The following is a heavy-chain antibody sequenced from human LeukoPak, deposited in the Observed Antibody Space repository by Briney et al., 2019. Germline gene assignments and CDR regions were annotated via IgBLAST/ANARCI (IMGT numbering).Heavy chain of an antibody. CDR1: GYTFTSYD. Sequence: ASVKVSCKASGYTFTSYDINWVRQATGQGLEWMGWINPNSGGTNYAQKFQGRVTMARDTSISTAYMELSRLRSDDTAVYYCARHLNYYDSSGYFFDIWGQGTMVTVSS. V-gene: IGHV1-2*02. CDR3: ARHLNYYDSSGYFFDI. J-gene: IGHJ3*02. D-gene: IGHD3-22*01. CDR2: INPNSGGT.